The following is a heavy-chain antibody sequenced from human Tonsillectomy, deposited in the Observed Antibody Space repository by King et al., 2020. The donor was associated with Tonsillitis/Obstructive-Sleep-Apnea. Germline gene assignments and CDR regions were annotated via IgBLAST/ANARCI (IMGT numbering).Heavy chain of an antibody. D-gene: IGHD3-22*01. V-gene: IGHV3-53*01. CDR2: IYSGGST. CDR3: ASRDYYDSSGYNDAFDI. CDR1: GFSVRYNH. J-gene: IGHJ3*02. Sequence: VQLVESGGGLIQPGGSLRLSCAASGFSVRYNHMSWVRQAPGKGLEWVSVIYSGGSTYYADSVKGRFTISRDTSKNTLYLQMNSLRAEDTAVYYCASRDYYDSSGYNDAFDIWGQGTMVTVSS.